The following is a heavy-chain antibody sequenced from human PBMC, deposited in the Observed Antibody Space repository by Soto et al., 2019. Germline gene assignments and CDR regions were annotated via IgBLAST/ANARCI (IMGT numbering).Heavy chain of an antibody. J-gene: IGHJ5*02. Sequence: SETLSLTCTVSGGSISSYYWSWIRQPPGKGLEWIGYIYYSGSTNYNPSLKSRVTISVDTSKNQFSLKLSSVTAADTAVYYCARADYCSSTSCYYWFDPWGQGTLVTVSS. CDR3: ARADYCSSTSCYYWFDP. D-gene: IGHD2-2*01. V-gene: IGHV4-59*01. CDR2: IYYSGST. CDR1: GGSISSYY.